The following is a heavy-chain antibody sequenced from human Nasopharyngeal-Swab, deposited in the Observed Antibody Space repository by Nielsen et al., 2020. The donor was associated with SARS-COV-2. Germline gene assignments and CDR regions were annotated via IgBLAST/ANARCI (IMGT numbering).Heavy chain of an antibody. V-gene: IGHV4-59*01. CDR1: GGSISSYY. Sequence: GSLRLSCPFSGGSISSYYWRWIRQPPGKGLEWIGYIYYSGSTNYNPSLKSRVTISVDTSKNQFSLKLSSVTAADTAVYYCARETKKFDFDYWGQGTLVTVSS. D-gene: IGHD1-7*01. J-gene: IGHJ4*02. CDR2: IYYSGST. CDR3: ARETKKFDFDY.